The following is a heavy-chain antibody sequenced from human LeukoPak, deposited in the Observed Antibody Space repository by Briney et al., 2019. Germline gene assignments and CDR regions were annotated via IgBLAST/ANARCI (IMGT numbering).Heavy chain of an antibody. CDR2: IIPIFGTA. D-gene: IGHD1-14*01. Sequence: ASVKVSCKASGGTFSSYAISRVRQAPGQGLEWMGGIIPIFGTANYAQKFQGRVTITTDESTSTAYMELSSLRSEDTAVYYCARSPIPSLTLPLGYYYYMDVWGKGTTVTVSS. J-gene: IGHJ6*03. CDR1: GGTFSSYA. CDR3: ARSPIPSLTLPLGYYYYMDV. V-gene: IGHV1-69*05.